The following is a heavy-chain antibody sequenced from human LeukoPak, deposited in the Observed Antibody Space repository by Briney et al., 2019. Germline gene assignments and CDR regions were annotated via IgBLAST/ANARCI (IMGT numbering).Heavy chain of an antibody. J-gene: IGHJ4*02. Sequence: PSETLSLTCAVYGGSFSGYYWSWIRQPPGKGLEWIGGINHSGSTNYNPSLKSRVTISVDTSKNQFSLKLSSVTAADTAVYYCARILNWVTTDDYWGQGTLVTVSS. V-gene: IGHV4-34*01. CDR3: ARILNWVTTDDY. CDR1: GGSFSGYY. CDR2: INHSGST. D-gene: IGHD4-17*01.